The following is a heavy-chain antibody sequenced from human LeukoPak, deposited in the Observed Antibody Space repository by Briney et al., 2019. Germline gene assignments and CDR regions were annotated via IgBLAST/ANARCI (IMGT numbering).Heavy chain of an antibody. J-gene: IGHJ6*02. V-gene: IGHV1-3*01. Sequence: ASVKVSCKASGYTFTSYAMHWVRQAPGQRLEWMGWINAGNGNTKYSQKFQGRVTITRDTSASTAYMELSSLRSEDTAVYYCARSPADCSGGSCHPEGYYYYYYGMDVWGQGTTVTVSS. CDR3: ARSPADCSGGSCHPEGYYYYYYGMDV. CDR1: GYTFTSYA. CDR2: INAGNGNT. D-gene: IGHD2-15*01.